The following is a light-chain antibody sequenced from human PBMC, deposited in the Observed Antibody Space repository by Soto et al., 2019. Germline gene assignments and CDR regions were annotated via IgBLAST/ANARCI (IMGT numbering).Light chain of an antibody. CDR3: QQYNNWHPIT. CDR1: QSVSIN. CDR2: GAS. V-gene: IGKV3-15*01. J-gene: IGKJ4*01. Sequence: EIVMTQSPATLSVSPGERATLSCRASQSVSINLAWYQQKPGQAPTLLIYGASTRATGIPARFSGSGSGTDFTLTISSLQSEDFAVYYCQQYNNWHPITFGGGTKVEIK.